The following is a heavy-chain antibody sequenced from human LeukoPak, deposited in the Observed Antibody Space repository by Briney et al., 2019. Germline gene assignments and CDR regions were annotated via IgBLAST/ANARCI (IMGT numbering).Heavy chain of an antibody. CDR3: ARVDTAMVDCGMDV. D-gene: IGHD5-18*01. J-gene: IGHJ6*02. V-gene: IGHV4-34*01. Sequence: SETLSLTCAVYGGSFSAYYWSWIRQPPGKGLEWVGEINDSGSTNYNPSLKSRVTISVDTSKNQFSLKLSSVTAADTAVYYCARVDTAMVDCGMDVWGQGTTVTVSS. CDR1: GGSFSAYY. CDR2: INDSGST.